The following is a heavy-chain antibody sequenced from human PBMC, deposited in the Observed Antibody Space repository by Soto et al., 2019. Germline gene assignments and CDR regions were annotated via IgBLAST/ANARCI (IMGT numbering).Heavy chain of an antibody. Sequence: QLQLQESGPGLVKPSETLSLTCTVSGGSISSSSYYWGWIRQPPGKGLEWIGSIYYSGSTYYNPSLKSRDTISVDTSKNQFSLKLSSVTAADTAVYYCARQKLRFLEWFTVDYWGQGTLVTVSS. J-gene: IGHJ4*02. CDR2: IYYSGST. D-gene: IGHD3-3*01. CDR1: GGSISSSSYY. V-gene: IGHV4-39*01. CDR3: ARQKLRFLEWFTVDY.